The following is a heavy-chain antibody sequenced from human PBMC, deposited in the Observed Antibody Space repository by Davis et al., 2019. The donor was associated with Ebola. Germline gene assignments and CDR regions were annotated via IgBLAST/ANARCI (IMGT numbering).Heavy chain of an antibody. D-gene: IGHD3-3*01. V-gene: IGHV4-30-4*01. Sequence: PSETLSLTCTVSGGSISSYYWSWIRQPPGKGLEWIGYIYYSGSTYYNPSLKSRVTISVDTSKNQFSLKLSSVTAADTAVYYCARDTIFGVVMIASRGMDVWGQGTTVTVSS. J-gene: IGHJ6*02. CDR3: ARDTIFGVVMIASRGMDV. CDR1: GGSISSYY. CDR2: IYYSGST.